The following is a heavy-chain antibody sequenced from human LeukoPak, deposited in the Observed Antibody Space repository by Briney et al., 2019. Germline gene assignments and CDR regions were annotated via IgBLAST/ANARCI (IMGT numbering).Heavy chain of an antibody. J-gene: IGHJ4*02. CDR3: ARLYDFWSGYYRDY. D-gene: IGHD3-3*01. CDR1: GFTFSSYW. Sequence: GGSMRLSRAVSGFTFSSYWMSWVRQAPGKGLEWVANIKQDGSEKYYVDSVKGRFTISRDNAKNSLYLQMNSLRAEDTAVYYCARLYDFWSGYYRDYWGQGTLVTVSS. CDR2: IKQDGSEK. V-gene: IGHV3-7*01.